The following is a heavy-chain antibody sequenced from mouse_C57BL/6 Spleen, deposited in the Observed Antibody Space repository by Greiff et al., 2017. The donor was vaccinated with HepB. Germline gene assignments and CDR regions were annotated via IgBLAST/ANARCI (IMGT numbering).Heavy chain of an antibody. CDR3: AMSNYAWFAY. Sequence: EVKLMESGGGLVQPGGSLSLSCAASGFTFTDYYMSWVRQPPGKALEWLGFIRNKANGYTTEYSASVKGRFTISRDNSQSILYLQMNALRAEDSATYYCAMSNYAWFAYWGQGTLVTVSA. CDR2: IRNKANGYTT. V-gene: IGHV7-3*01. J-gene: IGHJ3*01. CDR1: GFTFTDYY. D-gene: IGHD2-5*01.